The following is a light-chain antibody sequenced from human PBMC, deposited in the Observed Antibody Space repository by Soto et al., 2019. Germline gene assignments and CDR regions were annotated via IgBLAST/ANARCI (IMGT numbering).Light chain of an antibody. Sequence: EIVLMQFPGTLSLSPGERATLSCTASQYMTRTYIAWYQQKPGQAPRLLIYAASNRATGIPDKFSGSGSGADYILTISRQEPDDSAVYYCHQYDKAPQTFGQGTKVEIK. V-gene: IGKV3-20*01. CDR2: AAS. CDR1: QYMTRTY. CDR3: HQYDKAPQT. J-gene: IGKJ2*01.